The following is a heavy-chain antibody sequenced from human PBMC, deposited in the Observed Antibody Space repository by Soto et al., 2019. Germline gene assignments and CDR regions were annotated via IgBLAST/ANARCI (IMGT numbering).Heavy chain of an antibody. CDR2: ISYDGSNK. CDR3: VSSSGYSYGPSDY. CDR1: GFTFSSYA. D-gene: IGHD5-18*01. V-gene: IGHV3-30-3*01. J-gene: IGHJ4*02. Sequence: QVQLVESGGGVVQPGRSLRLSCAASGFTFSSYAMHWVRQAPGKGLEWVAVISYDGSNKYYADSVKGRFTISRDNSKNTLYLQMNSLRAEDTAVYYCVSSSGYSYGPSDYWGQGTLVTVSS.